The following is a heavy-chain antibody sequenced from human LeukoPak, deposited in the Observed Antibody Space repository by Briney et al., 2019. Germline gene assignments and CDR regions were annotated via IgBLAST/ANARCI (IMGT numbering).Heavy chain of an antibody. V-gene: IGHV3-53*01. Sequence: GGSLRLSCAASGFTVSSNYMSWVRQAPGKGLEWVSVIYSGGSTYYADSVKGRFTISRDNSKNTLYLQMNSLRAEDTAVYYCARGITMEVFDYWGQGTLVTVSS. J-gene: IGHJ4*02. CDR3: ARGITMEVFDY. CDR1: GFTVSSNY. CDR2: IYSGGST. D-gene: IGHD3-10*01.